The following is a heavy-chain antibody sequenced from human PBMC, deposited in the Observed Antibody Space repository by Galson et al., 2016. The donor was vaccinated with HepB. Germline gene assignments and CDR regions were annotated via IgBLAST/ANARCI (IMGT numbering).Heavy chain of an antibody. D-gene: IGHD3-10*01. J-gene: IGHJ6*02. Sequence: CAISGDSVSNHHAAWNWIRQSPSRGLEWLGRTFYRSNWKTDYAPSVESRIIINADTFKNQVSLLVNSVTPEDTAVYYCARVVELGRGFHVWGQGTTVTVSS. CDR1: GDSVSNHHAA. CDR2: TFYRSNWKT. V-gene: IGHV6-1*01. CDR3: ARVVELGRGFHV.